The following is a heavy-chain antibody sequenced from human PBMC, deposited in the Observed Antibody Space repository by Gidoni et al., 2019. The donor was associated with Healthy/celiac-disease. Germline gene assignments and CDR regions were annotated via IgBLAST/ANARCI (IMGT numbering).Heavy chain of an antibody. V-gene: IGHV1-69*01. J-gene: IGHJ4*02. CDR3: AREDSGGDYNS. D-gene: IGHD4-17*01. Sequence: FQGRVTITADESTSTAYMELSSLRSEDTAVYYCAREDSGGDYNSWGQGTLVTVSS.